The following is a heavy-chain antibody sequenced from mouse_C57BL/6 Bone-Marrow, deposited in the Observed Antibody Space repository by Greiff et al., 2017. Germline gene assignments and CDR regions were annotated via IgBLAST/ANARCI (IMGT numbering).Heavy chain of an antibody. V-gene: IGHV1-50*01. J-gene: IGHJ1*03. CDR1: GYTFTSYW. CDR2: IDPSDSYT. CDR3: ARDGGHWYVDV. D-gene: IGHD2-3*01. Sequence: VQLQQPGAELVKPGASVKLSCKASGYTFTSYWMQWVKQRPGQGLEWIGEIDPSDSYTNYTQKFKGKATLTVDTSSSTAYMQLSSLTSEDSAVYYGARDGGHWYVDVGGTGTTVTVSS.